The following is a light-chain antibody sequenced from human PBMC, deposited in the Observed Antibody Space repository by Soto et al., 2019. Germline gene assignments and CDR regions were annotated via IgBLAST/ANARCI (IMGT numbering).Light chain of an antibody. Sequence: QSVLTQPPSASGTPGQRVTISCSGSRSNIGSNYVFWYQQLPGTAPKLLMYRNNQRPSGVTDRFSDSKSGTSASLAISGLRSEDEAHYYCAAWDDSLRGRVFGGGTKLTVL. CDR1: RSNIGSNY. CDR2: RNN. CDR3: AAWDDSLRGRV. V-gene: IGLV1-47*01. J-gene: IGLJ3*02.